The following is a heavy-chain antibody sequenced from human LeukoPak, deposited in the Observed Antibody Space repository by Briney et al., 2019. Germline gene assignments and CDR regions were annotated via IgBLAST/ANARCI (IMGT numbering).Heavy chain of an antibody. D-gene: IGHD3-9*01. Sequence: GRSLRLSCAASGFTFDDYAMHWARQAPGKGLEWVSGISWSSGSIGYADSVKGRFTISRDNAKHSLYLQMNGLRGEDTALYYCAKDLDYDIQGRIDYWGQGTLVTVSS. CDR2: ISWSSGSI. CDR1: GFTFDDYA. CDR3: AKDLDYDIQGRIDY. J-gene: IGHJ4*02. V-gene: IGHV3-9*01.